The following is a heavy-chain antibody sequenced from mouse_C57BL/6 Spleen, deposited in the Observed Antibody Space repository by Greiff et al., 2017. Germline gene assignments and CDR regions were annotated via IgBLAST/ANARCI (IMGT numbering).Heavy chain of an antibody. D-gene: IGHD6-1*01. Sequence: VMLVESGPGLVAPSQSLSITCTVSGFSLTSYGVYWVRQPPGKGLEWLVVIWSDGSTTYNPALKSRLSISKDNSKSQVFLKMNSLQTDDTAMYYCARRLRPYYYAMDYWGQGTSVTVSS. CDR3: ARRLRPYYYAMDY. CDR1: GFSLTSYG. J-gene: IGHJ4*01. CDR2: IWSDGST. V-gene: IGHV2-6*03.